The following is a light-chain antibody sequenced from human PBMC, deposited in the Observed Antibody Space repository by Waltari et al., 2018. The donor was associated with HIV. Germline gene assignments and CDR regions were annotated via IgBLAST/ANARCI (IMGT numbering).Light chain of an antibody. CDR2: DAS. CDR1: QSVSSN. Sequence: EIEMTQSPAPLSVSPGERATLSCRASQSVSSNLAWYQQKFGQAPRLLIYDASTRATGIPARFSGSGSRTEFTLTISSLQSEDFAAYYCQQYNSWPRTFGQGTKVEIK. CDR3: QQYNSWPRT. V-gene: IGKV3-15*01. J-gene: IGKJ1*01.